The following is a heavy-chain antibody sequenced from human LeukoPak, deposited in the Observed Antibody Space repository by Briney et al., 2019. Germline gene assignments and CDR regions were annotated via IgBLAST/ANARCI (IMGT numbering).Heavy chain of an antibody. J-gene: IGHJ4*02. D-gene: IGHD3-16*02. Sequence: GGPLRLSCAASGFVFSSYGLNWVRQAPGKGLEWVSYISGSRGAIYYADSVRGRFIISRDNAKNSLYLQMNSLRAEDTAVYYCARVFDVWGSYRWIFDYWGQGTLVTVSS. CDR2: ISGSRGAI. CDR1: GFVFSSYG. V-gene: IGHV3-48*04. CDR3: ARVFDVWGSYRWIFDY.